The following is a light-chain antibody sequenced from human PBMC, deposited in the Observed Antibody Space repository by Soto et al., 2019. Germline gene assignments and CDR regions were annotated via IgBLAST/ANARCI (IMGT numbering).Light chain of an antibody. Sequence: QSALTQPGCVSGSPGQSITISCTGTSSDVGGYNYVSWYQQHPGKAPKLMIYAVTDRPSGVSSRFSGSKSGNTASLTISGLQAEDEADYYCSSYTSSSTLFGTGTKVTVL. CDR3: SSYTSSSTL. J-gene: IGLJ1*01. V-gene: IGLV2-14*01. CDR2: AVT. CDR1: SSDVGGYNY.